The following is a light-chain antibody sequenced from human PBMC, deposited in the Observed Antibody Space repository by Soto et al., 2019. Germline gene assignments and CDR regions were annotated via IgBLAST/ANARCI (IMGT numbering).Light chain of an antibody. CDR3: GRWDSSLSASWV. V-gene: IGLV1-51*02. Sequence: QSVLTQPPSVSAAPGQKVTISCSGSSSNIGNNYVSWYQQLPGTAPKLLIYENNKRPSGIPDRFSGSKSGTSATLGITGLQTGDEADYYCGRWDSSLSASWVFGGGTQLTVL. CDR1: SSNIGNNY. J-gene: IGLJ3*02. CDR2: ENN.